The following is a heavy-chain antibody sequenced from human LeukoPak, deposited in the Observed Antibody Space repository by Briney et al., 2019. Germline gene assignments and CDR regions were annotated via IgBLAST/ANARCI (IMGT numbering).Heavy chain of an antibody. J-gene: IGHJ4*02. CDR2: INPNSGGT. CDR3: ARDPANPNKGDY. V-gene: IGHV1-2*02. Sequence: ASVTVSFKASGYTFTGYYLHWVRQAPGQGLEWMGWINPNSGGTNYAQKFQGRVTMTRDTSISTAYMELSRLRSDETAVYYCARDPANPNKGDYWGQGTLVTVSS. CDR1: GYTFTGYY. D-gene: IGHD1/OR15-1a*01.